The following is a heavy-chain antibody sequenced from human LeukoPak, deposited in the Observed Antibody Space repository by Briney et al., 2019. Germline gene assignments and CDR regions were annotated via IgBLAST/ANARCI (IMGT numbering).Heavy chain of an antibody. CDR1: GFTFSSYW. CDR2: INSDGTTT. V-gene: IGHV3-74*01. CDR3: ARGNYYGMDV. Sequence: PGGSLRLSCAASGFTFSSYWVHWVRQAPGKGLLWVSRINSDGTTTYYADSVKGRFTISRDNAKNTLYLQMNSLRAEDTAVYYCARGNYYGMDVWGQGTTVTVSS. J-gene: IGHJ6*02.